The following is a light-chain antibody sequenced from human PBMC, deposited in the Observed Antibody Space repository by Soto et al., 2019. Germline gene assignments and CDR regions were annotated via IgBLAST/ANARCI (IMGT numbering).Light chain of an antibody. CDR3: SSYVGNNNHHA. CDR2: EVS. Sequence: QSVLTQPPSASGTPGQSVTVSCTGTSSDVGFYDYVSWYQQHPGNAPKLIIYEVSTRASGVPHRFSGSKSGTSGSLPWSGLQAEDEADYYCSSYVGNNNHHAFGTGTKVTVL. V-gene: IGLV2-8*01. J-gene: IGLJ1*01. CDR1: SSDVGFYDY.